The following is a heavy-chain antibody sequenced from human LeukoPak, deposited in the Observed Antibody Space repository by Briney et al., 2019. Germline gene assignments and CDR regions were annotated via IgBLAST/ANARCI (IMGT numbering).Heavy chain of an antibody. Sequence: PGGSLRLSCAASGFDFSSFAMTWVRQAPGKGLEWVSSIAAGHYSTYNTDSVRGRFTISRDKSKDTLYLQMNSLRADDTAVYYCTKDPNGDYVGAFDPWGQGTLVTVSS. CDR2: IAAGHYST. D-gene: IGHD4-17*01. CDR3: TKDPNGDYVGAFDP. V-gene: IGHV3-23*01. CDR1: GFDFSSFA. J-gene: IGHJ5*02.